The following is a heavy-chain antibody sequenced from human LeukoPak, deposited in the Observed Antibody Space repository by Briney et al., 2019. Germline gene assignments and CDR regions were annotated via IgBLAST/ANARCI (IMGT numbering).Heavy chain of an antibody. CDR2: IYSGGST. J-gene: IGHJ1*01. V-gene: IGHV3-53*01. D-gene: IGHD6-19*01. Sequence: GGSLRLSCAASGFTVSSNYMSWVRQAPGKGLEWVSVIYSGGSTYYADSVKGRFTISRDNSKNTLYLQMNSLRAEDTAVYYCAKRGWQWLVRGYFQHWGQGTLVTVSS. CDR3: AKRGWQWLVRGYFQH. CDR1: GFTVSSNY.